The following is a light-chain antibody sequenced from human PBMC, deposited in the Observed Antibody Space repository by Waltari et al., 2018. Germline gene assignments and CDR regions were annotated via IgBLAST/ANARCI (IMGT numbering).Light chain of an antibody. V-gene: IGKV2-30*01. J-gene: IGKJ2*01. Sequence: DVVMTQSPLSLPVTLGQPASISCKSSQSLVSSDGNTPLNWFEQRPGQSPRRLIYRVFNRDSGVPDRFRGSGSGTDFTLKISRVEAEDVGVYYCMQGTHWPYTFGQGTKLDIK. CDR1: QSLVSSDGNTP. CDR3: MQGTHWPYT. CDR2: RVF.